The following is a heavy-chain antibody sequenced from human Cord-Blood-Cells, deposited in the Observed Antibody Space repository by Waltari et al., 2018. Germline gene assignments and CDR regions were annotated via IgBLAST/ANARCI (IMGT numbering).Heavy chain of an antibody. J-gene: IGHJ6*04. CDR2: ISYDGSNK. CDR3: AKDCGSSTSCYTDV. CDR1: GFTFSSYG. Sequence: QVQLVESGGGVVQPGRSLRLSCAASGFTFSSYGMHWVRQAPGKGLEWVAVISYDGSNKYYADSVKSRFTISRDNSKNALYLQMNSLRAEDTAVYYCAKDCGSSTSCYTDVWGKGTTVTVSS. V-gene: IGHV3-30*18. D-gene: IGHD2-2*02.